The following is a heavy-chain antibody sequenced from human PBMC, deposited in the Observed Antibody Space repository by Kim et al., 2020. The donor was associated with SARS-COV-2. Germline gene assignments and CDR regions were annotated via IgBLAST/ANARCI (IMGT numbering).Heavy chain of an antibody. CDR1: GGSFSGYY. CDR3: ARGKRGGYSYGSPQMATIRGNYYYGIDV. V-gene: IGHV4-34*01. Sequence: SETLSLTCAVYGGSFSGYYWSWIRQPPGKGLEWIGEIIHSGSTNYNPSLKSRVTISVDTSKNQFSLKLSSVTAADTAVYYCARGKRGGYSYGSPQMATIRGNYYYGIDVWGQGTTVTVSS. D-gene: IGHD5-18*01. J-gene: IGHJ6*02. CDR2: IIHSGST.